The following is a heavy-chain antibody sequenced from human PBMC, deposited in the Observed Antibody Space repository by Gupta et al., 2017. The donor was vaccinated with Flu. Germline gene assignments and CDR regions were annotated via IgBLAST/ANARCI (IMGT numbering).Heavy chain of an antibody. Sequence: EVQLVQSGAEVKKPGESLKISCKGSGYSFTSYWIGRVRQMSGKGLEWMGIIYPGDSDTRYSPSFQGQVTISADKSISTAYLQWSSLKASDTAMYYCARPHLGRSSSWWSAFDIWGQGTMVTVSS. CDR1: GYSFTSYW. CDR3: ARPHLGRSSSWWSAFDI. J-gene: IGHJ3*02. CDR2: IYPGDSDT. D-gene: IGHD6-13*01. V-gene: IGHV5-51*01.